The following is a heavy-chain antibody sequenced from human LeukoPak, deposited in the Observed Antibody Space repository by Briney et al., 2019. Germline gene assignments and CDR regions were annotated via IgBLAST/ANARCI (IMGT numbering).Heavy chain of an antibody. V-gene: IGHV1-69*05. J-gene: IGHJ4*02. D-gene: IGHD5-18*01. Sequence: SVKVSCKASGGTFSSYAISWVRQAPGQGLEWMGGIIPIFGTANYAQKFQGRVTITTDESTSTAYMELSSLRSEDTAVYYCARGDVDLPPQLCSFDYWRQGTLVTVSS. CDR2: IIPIFGTA. CDR1: GGTFSSYA. CDR3: ARGDVDLPPQLCSFDY.